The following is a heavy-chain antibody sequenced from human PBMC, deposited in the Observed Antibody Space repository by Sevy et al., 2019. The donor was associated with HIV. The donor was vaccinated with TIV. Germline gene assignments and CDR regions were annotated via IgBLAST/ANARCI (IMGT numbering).Heavy chain of an antibody. J-gene: IGHJ4*02. D-gene: IGHD3-10*01. CDR3: AKGYYGSGNSDYFDH. V-gene: IGHV3-30*18. CDR2: ISYDGSNK. Sequence: GGSLRLSCAASRFTFSDYGMHWVRQAPGKGLEWVAIISYDGSNKYYADSVKGRFTISRDNSKNTLYLQINSLRADDTAVYYGAKGYYGSGNSDYFDHWGQGTLVTVSS. CDR1: RFTFSDYG.